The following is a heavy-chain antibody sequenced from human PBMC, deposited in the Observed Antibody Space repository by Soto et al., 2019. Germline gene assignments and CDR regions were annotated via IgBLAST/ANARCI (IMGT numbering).Heavy chain of an antibody. CDR1: GGSISSYY. V-gene: IGHV4-59*01. D-gene: IGHD6-13*01. Sequence: PSETLSLTCTVSGGSISSYYWSWIRQPPGKGLEWIGYIYYSGSTNYNPSLKSRVTISVDTSKNQFSLKLSSVTAADTAVYYCAASQQLVEYYFDYWGQGTLVTVSS. J-gene: IGHJ4*02. CDR3: AASQQLVEYYFDY. CDR2: IYYSGST.